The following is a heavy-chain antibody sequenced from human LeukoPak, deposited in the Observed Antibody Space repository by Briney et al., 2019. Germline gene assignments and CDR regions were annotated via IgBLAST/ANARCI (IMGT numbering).Heavy chain of an antibody. CDR3: ARDSVAHYGGFDY. Sequence: PSETLSLTCTVSGGSISSGGYYWSWIRQHPGKGLEWTGYIYYSGSTYYNPSLKSRVTISVDTSKNQFSLKLSSVTAADTAAYYCARDSVAHYGGFDYWGQGTLVTVSS. V-gene: IGHV4-31*03. CDR1: GGSISSGGYY. J-gene: IGHJ4*02. D-gene: IGHD4-23*01. CDR2: IYYSGST.